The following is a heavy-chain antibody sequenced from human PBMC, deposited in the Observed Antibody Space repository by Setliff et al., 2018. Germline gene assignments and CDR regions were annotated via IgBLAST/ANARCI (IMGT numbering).Heavy chain of an antibody. J-gene: IGHJ6*02. Sequence: KPSETLSLTCTVSGGSISRGSYDWSWIRQPAGKGLEWIGRIYTSGSTNYNPSLKSRVTISVDTSKNQFSLKLSSVTAADTAVYYCARDEGSSYFYGMDVWGQGTTVTVSS. CDR2: IYTSGST. CDR3: ARDEGSSYFYGMDV. CDR1: GGSISRGSYD. D-gene: IGHD6-13*01. V-gene: IGHV4-61*02.